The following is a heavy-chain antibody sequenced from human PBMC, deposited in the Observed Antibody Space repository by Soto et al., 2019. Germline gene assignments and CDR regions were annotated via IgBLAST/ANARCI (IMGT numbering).Heavy chain of an antibody. CDR2: ISAYNGNT. CDR1: GYTFTSYV. J-gene: IGHJ4*01. Sequence: SVKVSCKASGYTFTSYVISWVRQAPGQGLEWMGWISAYNGNTNYAQKLQGRVTMTTDTSTSTAYMELRSLRSDDTAVYYCARLDGSYYDFWSGYVRVVGNPLVNDYWGQ. CDR3: ARLDGSYYDFWSGYVRVVGNPLVNDY. D-gene: IGHD3-3*01. V-gene: IGHV1-18*01.